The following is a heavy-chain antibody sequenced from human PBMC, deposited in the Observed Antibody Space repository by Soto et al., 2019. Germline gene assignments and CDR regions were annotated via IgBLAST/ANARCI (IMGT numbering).Heavy chain of an antibody. D-gene: IGHD6-19*01. CDR2: ISGSGGST. V-gene: IGHV3-23*01. J-gene: IGHJ4*02. CDR1: GFTFSSYA. CDR3: AKEGEYSSGWDNFDY. Sequence: GGSLRLSCAASGFTFSSYAMSWVRQAPGKGLELVSAISGSGGSTYYADSVKGRFTISRDNSKNTLYLQMNSLRAEDTAVYYCAKEGEYSSGWDNFDYWGQGTLVTVSS.